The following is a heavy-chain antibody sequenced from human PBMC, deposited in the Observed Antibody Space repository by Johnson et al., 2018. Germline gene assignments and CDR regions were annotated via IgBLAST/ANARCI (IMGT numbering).Heavy chain of an antibody. V-gene: IGHV4-30-4*01. D-gene: IGHD3-22*01. Sequence: QVQLQESGPGLVKPSQTLSLPCTVSGASLGSGEYYWTWIRQAPGKGLELIGYSYYRGRTYHNPSLQSRLTLSLHTSNNQFSLNPTSVTAADTATYFCSRSSTMVVVVADAFDIWGQGTTVTVSS. CDR1: GASLGSGEYY. CDR2: SYYRGRT. CDR3: SRSSTMVVVVADAFDI. J-gene: IGHJ3*02.